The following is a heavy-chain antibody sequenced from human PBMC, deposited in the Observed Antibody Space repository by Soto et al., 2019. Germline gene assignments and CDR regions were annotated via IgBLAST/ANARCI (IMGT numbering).Heavy chain of an antibody. CDR3: AGGQRFPDWFAP. J-gene: IGHJ5*02. CDR1: DGDIKSYC. Sequence: PSEPLSVPSSVADGDIKSYCWTWIRQTAGKGLEWIGRIYSSGSTKSNPSLQSRVTMSLDTSRNQFSLRLTSVNAAETSVYCCAGGQRFPDWFAPRGQRSLVTVSS. V-gene: IGHV4-4*07. D-gene: IGHD3-3*01. CDR2: IYSSGST.